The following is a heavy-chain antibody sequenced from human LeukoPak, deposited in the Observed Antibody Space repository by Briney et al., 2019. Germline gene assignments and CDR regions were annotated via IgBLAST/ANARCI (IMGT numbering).Heavy chain of an antibody. J-gene: IGHJ6*03. CDR3: AGQREYYYYYMDV. D-gene: IGHD1-26*01. Sequence: SETLSLTCTVSGGSISSYYWSWIRQPPGKGLEWIGYIYYSGSTNYNPSLKSRVTISVDTSENQFSLKLSSVTAADTAVYYCAGQREYYYYYMDVWGKGTTVTISS. CDR2: IYYSGST. V-gene: IGHV4-59*08. CDR1: GGSISSYY.